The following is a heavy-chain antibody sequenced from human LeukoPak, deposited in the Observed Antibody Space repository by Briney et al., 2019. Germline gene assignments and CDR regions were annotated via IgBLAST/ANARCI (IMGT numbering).Heavy chain of an antibody. CDR2: IIPIFGTA. D-gene: IGHD3-3*01. CDR3: AREKSLGDFWSGYSEY. J-gene: IGHJ4*02. V-gene: IGHV1-69*01. Sequence: GASVKVSCKASGGTFSSYGISWVLQAPGQGLEWMGGIIPIFGTANYAQKFQGRVTITADESTSTAYMELSSLRSEDTAVYYCAREKSLGDFWSGYSEYWGQGTLVTVSS. CDR1: GGTFSSYG.